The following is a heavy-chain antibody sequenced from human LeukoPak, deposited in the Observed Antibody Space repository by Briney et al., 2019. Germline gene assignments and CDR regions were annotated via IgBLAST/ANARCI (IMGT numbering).Heavy chain of an antibody. CDR2: ISYDGSNK. J-gene: IGHJ4*02. CDR3: ARAIVPDY. CDR1: GFTFSSYA. V-gene: IGHV3-30-3*01. D-gene: IGHD2-2*01. Sequence: GGSLRLSCAASGFTFSSYAMHWVRQAPGKGLEWVAVISYDGSNKYYADSVKGRFTISRDNSKNTLYLQMNSLRAEDTAVYYCARAIVPDYWGQGTLVTVSS.